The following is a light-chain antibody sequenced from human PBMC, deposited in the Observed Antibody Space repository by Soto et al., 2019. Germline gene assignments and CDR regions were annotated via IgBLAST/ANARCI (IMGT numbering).Light chain of an antibody. CDR1: QYINTR. CDR2: QTS. Sequence: EIVLTQSPANLSSFPGDRVTLSCRASQYINTRLAWYQHRPGQAPRLLIYQTSIRAAGIPARFSASGSGTDFTLTISDVQPEDFALYYCHQRQSWPRTFGQGTKVDI. CDR3: HQRQSWPRT. V-gene: IGKV3-11*01. J-gene: IGKJ1*01.